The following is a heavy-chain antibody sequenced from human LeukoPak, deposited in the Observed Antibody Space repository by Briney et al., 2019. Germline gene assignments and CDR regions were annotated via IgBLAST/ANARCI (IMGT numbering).Heavy chain of an antibody. CDR1: GFSFSTYS. J-gene: IGHJ4*02. CDR3: ARETHFEY. Sequence: GGSLRLSCAASGFSFSTYSMSWVRQAPGKGLEWISYISRNSRTIVYADSVKGRFTIFRDNAKNSVFLQMNSLRDEDTALYYCARETHFEYWGQGTLVIVSS. V-gene: IGHV3-48*02. CDR2: ISRNSRTI.